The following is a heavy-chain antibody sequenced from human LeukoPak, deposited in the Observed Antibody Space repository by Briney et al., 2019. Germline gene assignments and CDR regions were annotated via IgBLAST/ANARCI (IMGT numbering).Heavy chain of an antibody. V-gene: IGHV1-46*01. D-gene: IGHD1-26*01. CDR3: ARSKGWELLPFDAFDI. CDR1: GYTFTSYG. Sequence: VASVKVSCKASGYTFTSYGISWVRQAPGQGLEWMGIINPSGGSTSYAQKFQGRVTMTRDMSTSTVYMELSSLRSEDTAVYYCARSKGWELLPFDAFDIWGQGTMVTVSS. CDR2: INPSGGST. J-gene: IGHJ3*02.